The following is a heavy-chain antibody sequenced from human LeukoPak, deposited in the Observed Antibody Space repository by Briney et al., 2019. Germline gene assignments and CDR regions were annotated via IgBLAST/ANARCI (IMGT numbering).Heavy chain of an antibody. CDR1: GYRFITFG. J-gene: IGHJ4*02. CDR2: IVPVFGTP. Sequence: ASVKVSCKTSGYRFITFGINWVRQAPGQGLEWMGRIVPVFGTPNFAQKFQGRVTLTRDGSTNTAYMEMSSLRSEDTAVYYCASHYGNSATGGFPYWGQGTLVTVSS. V-gene: IGHV1-69*05. D-gene: IGHD3-10*01. CDR3: ASHYGNSATGGFPY.